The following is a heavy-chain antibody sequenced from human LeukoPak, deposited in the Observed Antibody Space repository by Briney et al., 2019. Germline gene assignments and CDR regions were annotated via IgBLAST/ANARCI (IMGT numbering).Heavy chain of an antibody. CDR3: ARHENIIMVPTAHAFDY. J-gene: IGHJ4*02. CDR1: GGSFSGYY. Sequence: PSETLSLTCAVYGGSFSGYYWGWIRQPPGKGLEWIGTIYYSGDSYYNPSLKSRASISVNTSKNRFSLNVNTVTAADTAVYFCARHENIIMVPTAHAFDYWGQGALVTVSS. D-gene: IGHD2/OR15-2a*01. CDR2: IYYSGDS. V-gene: IGHV4-34*11.